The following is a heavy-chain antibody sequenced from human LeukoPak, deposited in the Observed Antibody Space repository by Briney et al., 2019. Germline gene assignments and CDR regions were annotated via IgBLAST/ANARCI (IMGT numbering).Heavy chain of an antibody. Sequence: PGGSLRLSCAASGFTFSSYGMHWVRQAPGKGLEWVAVISYDGSNKYYSDAVKGRFTISRDNSENTLYLQRSSRRAEDTAVYYCAKERWVRGITPNHWAKGTLVTVSS. J-gene: IGHJ5*02. V-gene: IGHV3-30*18. CDR3: AKERWVRGITPNH. D-gene: IGHD5-12*01. CDR1: GFTFSSYG. CDR2: ISYDGSNK.